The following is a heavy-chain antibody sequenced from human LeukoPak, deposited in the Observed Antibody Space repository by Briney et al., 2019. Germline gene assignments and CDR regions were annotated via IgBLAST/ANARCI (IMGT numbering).Heavy chain of an antibody. J-gene: IGHJ4*02. Sequence: GGSLRLSCAASGFTFSDYYMSWIRQAPGKGLEWVSYISSSGSTIYYAGSVKGRFTISRDNANNSLYLQMNTRRAEDTAVYYGARGLVNRFDSWGERTLGTVSS. CDR1: GFTFSDYY. CDR3: ARGLVNRFDS. V-gene: IGHV3-11*01. D-gene: IGHD1-14*01. CDR2: ISSSGSTI.